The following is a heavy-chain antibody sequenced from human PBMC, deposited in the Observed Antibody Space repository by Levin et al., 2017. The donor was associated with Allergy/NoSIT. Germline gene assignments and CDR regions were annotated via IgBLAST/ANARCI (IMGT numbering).Heavy chain of an antibody. CDR3: ARGGSGWPPGYFYGMGV. D-gene: IGHD6-19*01. J-gene: IGHJ6*02. Sequence: GGSLRLSCAASGFSVSNNYMNWVRQAPGKGLEWVSVIYSGSTKYCADSVKGRFTISRDDSKNTVYLQMNNLRVDDTAVYYCARGGSGWPPGYFYGMGVWGQGTTVTVSS. CDR2: IYSGSTK. CDR1: GFSVSNNY. V-gene: IGHV3-66*01.